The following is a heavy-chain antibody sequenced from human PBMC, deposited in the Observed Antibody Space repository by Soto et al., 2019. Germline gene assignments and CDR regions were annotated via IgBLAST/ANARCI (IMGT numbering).Heavy chain of an antibody. D-gene: IGHD6-19*01. CDR2: ICWDDDK. J-gene: IGHJ4*02. Sequence: ESGPRLVNPTQTLTLTCTFSGFSLASSRMCVSWIRQPPGEALEWLAFICWDDDKYYSTSLKTRLTISKDTSKNQVVLTMTNVDPVDTATYYCARTSGWYPEHYFDFWGQGTLVTVSS. CDR3: ARTSGWYPEHYFDF. CDR1: GFSLASSRMC. V-gene: IGHV2-70*01.